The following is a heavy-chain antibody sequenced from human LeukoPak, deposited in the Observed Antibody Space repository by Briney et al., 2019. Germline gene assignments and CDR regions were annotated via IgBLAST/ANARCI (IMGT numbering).Heavy chain of an antibody. CDR1: GYRFLNHW. D-gene: IGHD3-9*01. Sequence: GESLKISCKASGYRFLNHWIGWVRQMPGKGLEWMGIIHSDDSDTRYSPSFQGHVTMSVDKSATTAYLQWDTLKASDTAIYYCARRSDISASPNWFDPWGQGTLVIVSS. CDR2: IHSDDSDT. CDR3: ARRSDISASPNWFDP. J-gene: IGHJ5*02. V-gene: IGHV5-51*01.